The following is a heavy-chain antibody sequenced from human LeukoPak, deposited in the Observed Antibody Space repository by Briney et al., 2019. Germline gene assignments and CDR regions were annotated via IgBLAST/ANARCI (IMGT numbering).Heavy chain of an antibody. V-gene: IGHV3-23*01. J-gene: IGHJ4*02. CDR2: ISGSGGST. Sequence: GGSLRLSCAASGFTFSSYAMSWVRQAPGKGLEWVSAISGSGGSTYYADSVKGRFTISRDNSKNTLYLQMNSLRAEDTAVYYCAKDLVGWFGELFTGDFDYSGQGTLVTVSS. D-gene: IGHD3-10*01. CDR3: AKDLVGWFGELFTGDFDY. CDR1: GFTFSSYA.